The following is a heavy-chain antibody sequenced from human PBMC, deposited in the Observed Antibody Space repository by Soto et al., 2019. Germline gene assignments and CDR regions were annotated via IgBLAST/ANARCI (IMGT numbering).Heavy chain of an antibody. J-gene: IGHJ5*02. Sequence: GASVKVSCKASGYTFTSYDINWVRQATGQGLEYLGWMNPNSGNTAYVQKFQGRVTMTWDTSITTAYMELSSLRSEDTAVYFCARGIKYGASSRWFLPWGQGTPVTVSS. D-gene: IGHD4-17*01. CDR2: MNPNSGNT. CDR1: GYTFTSYD. CDR3: ARGIKYGASSRWFLP. V-gene: IGHV1-8*01.